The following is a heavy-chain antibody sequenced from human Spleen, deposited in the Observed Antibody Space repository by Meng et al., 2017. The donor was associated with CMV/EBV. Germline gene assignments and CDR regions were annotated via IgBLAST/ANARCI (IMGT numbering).Heavy chain of an antibody. J-gene: IGHJ4*02. CDR1: GFSSSSYW. CDR2: IKQDGSEK. CDR3: ARARGSGCLDY. D-gene: IGHD3-16*01. V-gene: IGHV3-7*01. Sequence: GESLKISCAASGFSSSSYWMSWVRQAPGKGLEWVANIKQDGSEKYYVDSVKGRFTISRDNAKNSLNLQMNSLRAEDTAVYYCARARGSGCLDYWGQGTLVTVSS.